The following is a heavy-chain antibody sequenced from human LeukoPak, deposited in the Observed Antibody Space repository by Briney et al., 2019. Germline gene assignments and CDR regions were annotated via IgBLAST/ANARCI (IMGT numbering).Heavy chain of an antibody. CDR3: ARDAWSRNGIYDPFGV. Sequence: GGSLRLSCAASGFTSGIYAVSWVRQAPGKGLEWVSAFSGGGDSYYADSVKGRFTISRDNSKKILYLQMNSLRAEDTAVYYCARDAWSRNGIYDPFGVWGQGTMVTVSS. CDR2: FSGGGDS. D-gene: IGHD2/OR15-2a*01. J-gene: IGHJ3*01. V-gene: IGHV3-23*01. CDR1: GFTSGIYA.